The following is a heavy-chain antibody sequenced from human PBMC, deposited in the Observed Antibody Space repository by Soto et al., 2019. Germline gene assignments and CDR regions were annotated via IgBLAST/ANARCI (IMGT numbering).Heavy chain of an antibody. V-gene: IGHV3-15*01. CDR2: IKSKTDGGTA. D-gene: IGHD3-9*01. CDR3: TTGRYYDILTGHHNVAY. CDR1: GFNLSHPW. J-gene: IGHJ4*02. Sequence: PGGSLRLSCVASGFNLSHPWMTWVGQAAGKGLEWVGRIKSKTDGGTANYAAPVKCRATISIDDSKNTVYRQMNSLKTEDTAVYYCTTGRYYDILTGHHNVAYWGQGALVTVSS.